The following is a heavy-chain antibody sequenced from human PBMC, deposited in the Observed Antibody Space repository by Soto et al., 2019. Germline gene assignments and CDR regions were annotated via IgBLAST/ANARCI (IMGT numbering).Heavy chain of an antibody. CDR1: GLTFSNYA. Sequence: EVRLLESGGGLVKPGGSLRLSCATSGLTFSNYAMSWVRQAPGGGLEWVSSITGSSSYIFYADSVKGRFTISRDNAKNTVYLQVNSLRAEDTGVYYCARLVASETGYGMDVWGQGTTVTVSS. CDR2: ITGSSSYI. D-gene: IGHD3-9*01. V-gene: IGHV3-21*06. J-gene: IGHJ6*02. CDR3: ARLVASETGYGMDV.